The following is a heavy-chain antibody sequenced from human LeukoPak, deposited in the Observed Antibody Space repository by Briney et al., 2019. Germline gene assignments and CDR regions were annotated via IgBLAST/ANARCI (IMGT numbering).Heavy chain of an antibody. CDR2: ISYDGSSE. J-gene: IGHJ4*02. D-gene: IGHD3-16*02. V-gene: IGHV3-30*03. Sequence: GRSLRLSCAASGFIFSSHGMHWVRQAPGKGLEWVAVISYDGSSEYYADSVQGRFIISRDNSNNTLFLQMNSLRPEDTAVYYCARSTFGGIIVIGDYWGQGTLVTVS. CDR3: ARSTFGGIIVIGDY. CDR1: GFIFSSHG.